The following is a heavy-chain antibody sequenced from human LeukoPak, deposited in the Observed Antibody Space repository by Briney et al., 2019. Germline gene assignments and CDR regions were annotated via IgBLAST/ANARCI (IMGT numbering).Heavy chain of an antibody. CDR2: ISSSGGTP. CDR3: AKGIAVAETGLEYFQQ. J-gene: IGHJ1*01. V-gene: IGHV3-23*01. CDR1: GFTFSSYA. Sequence: GGSLRLSCAASGFTFSSYAMTWVRQAPGKGLEWVSTISSSGGTPYFADSVKGRFTISSDNSKNTLYLQMNSLRAEDTAVYYCAKGIAVAETGLEYFQQWGQGTLVTVSS. D-gene: IGHD6-19*01.